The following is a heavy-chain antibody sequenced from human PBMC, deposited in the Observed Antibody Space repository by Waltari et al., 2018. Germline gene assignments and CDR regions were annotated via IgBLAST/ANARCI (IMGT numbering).Heavy chain of an antibody. V-gene: IGHV4-34*01. Sequence: QVQLQQWGAGLLKPSETLSLTCAVYGGSFSGYYWSWIRQPPGKGLEWIGEINHSGSTNYKPCLMGRVMIVVGTAENQFPLKLSSGNAADASGYYWGRCRKRSRYDYSWGSYRFPASLVGAFEIWGEGTMVTVSS. CDR1: GGSFSGYY. J-gene: IGHJ3*02. CDR3: GRCRKRSRYDYSWGSYRFPASLVGAFEI. D-gene: IGHD3-16*02. CDR2: INHSGST.